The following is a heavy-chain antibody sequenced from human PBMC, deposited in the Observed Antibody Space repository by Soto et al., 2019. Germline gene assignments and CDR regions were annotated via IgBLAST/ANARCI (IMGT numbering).Heavy chain of an antibody. J-gene: IGHJ1*01. CDR3: ARIPRYSFPTSDPLDN. CDR2: IIPIFGTT. CDR1: GGTFNTYT. D-gene: IGHD1-26*01. Sequence: SVKVSCKASGGTFNTYTFSWVRQAPGQGLEWMGSIIPIFGTTHYAQSFQGRLSITADQSSTTTYMELRSLTSHDTSLYYCARIPRYSFPTSDPLDNWGQGTLVTVSS. V-gene: IGHV1-69*13.